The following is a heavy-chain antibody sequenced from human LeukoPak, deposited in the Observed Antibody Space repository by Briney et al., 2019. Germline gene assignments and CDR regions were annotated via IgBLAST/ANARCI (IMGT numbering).Heavy chain of an antibody. Sequence: PSETLSLTCTVSGGSIISSDYHWGWVRQPPGKGLEWIGTISYSGNTDYNPSLRSRVTISVDTSNNQFSLKLSSVTAADTAVYYCARETKYYDFWSGYYLDYWGQGTLVTVSS. CDR2: ISYSGNT. J-gene: IGHJ4*02. CDR1: GGSIISSDYH. CDR3: ARETKYYDFWSGYYLDY. D-gene: IGHD3-3*01. V-gene: IGHV4-39*07.